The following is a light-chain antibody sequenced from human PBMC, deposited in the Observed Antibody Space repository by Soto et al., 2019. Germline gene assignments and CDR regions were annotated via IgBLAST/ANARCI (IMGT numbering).Light chain of an antibody. Sequence: QSALTQPASVSGSPGQSITISCTGTSSDVGGYNYVSWYQQHPGKAPKLMIYAVSYRPSGVSNRFSGSKSANTASLTISGLQAEDEADYYCSSYTSRSALSVFGTGTKVTVL. CDR2: AVS. CDR1: SSDVGGYNY. V-gene: IGLV2-14*01. CDR3: SSYTSRSALSV. J-gene: IGLJ1*01.